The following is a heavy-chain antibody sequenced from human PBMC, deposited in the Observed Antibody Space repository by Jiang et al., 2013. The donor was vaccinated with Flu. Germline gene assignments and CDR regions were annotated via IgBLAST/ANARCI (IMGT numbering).Heavy chain of an antibody. Sequence: GSGLVKPSETLSLTCTVSGGSVSSGSYYWSWIRQPPGKGLEWIGYIYYSGSTNYNPSLKSRVTISVDTSKNQFSLKLSSVTAADTAVYYCARASIVVVTAIQSDAFDIWGQGTMVTVSS. V-gene: IGHV4-61*01. J-gene: IGHJ3*02. CDR3: ARASIVVVTAIQSDAFDI. CDR2: IYYSGST. CDR1: GGSVSSGSYY. D-gene: IGHD2-21*02.